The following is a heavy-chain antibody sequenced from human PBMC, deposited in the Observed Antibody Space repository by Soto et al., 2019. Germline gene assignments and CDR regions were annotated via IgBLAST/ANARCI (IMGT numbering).Heavy chain of an antibody. J-gene: IGHJ6*02. CDR2: IYYSGST. CDR1: GGSISSGGYY. D-gene: IGHD6-13*01. Sequence: QVQLQESGPGLVKPSQTLSLTCTVSGGSISSGGYYWSWIRQHPGKGLEWIGYIYYSGSTYYHPSLKSRVTIAVDTSKNQFSLKLSSVTAADTAVYYWARDYSSRGSNYYYYGIDVWGQGTTVTVSS. CDR3: ARDYSSRGSNYYYYGIDV. V-gene: IGHV4-31*03.